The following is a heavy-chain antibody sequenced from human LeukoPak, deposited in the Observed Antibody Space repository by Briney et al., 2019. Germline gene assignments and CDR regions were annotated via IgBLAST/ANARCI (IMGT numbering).Heavy chain of an antibody. D-gene: IGHD3-10*01. CDR2: ISSSGSTI. Sequence: GGSLRLSCAASGFTFSSYSMNWVRQAPGKGLEWLSKISSSGSTIYYADSIKGRFTISRDNAENSLYLEMNSLRVEDTAVYYCARVRQYGSGSYSATFDPWGLGTLVTVSS. CDR1: GFTFSSYS. CDR3: ARVRQYGSGSYSATFDP. J-gene: IGHJ5*02. V-gene: IGHV3-48*01.